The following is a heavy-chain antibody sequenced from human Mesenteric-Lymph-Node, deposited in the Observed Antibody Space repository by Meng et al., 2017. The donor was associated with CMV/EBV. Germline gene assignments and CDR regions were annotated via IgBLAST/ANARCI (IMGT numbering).Heavy chain of an antibody. D-gene: IGHD6-19*01. CDR1: GFTFNTYA. V-gene: IGHV3-30*02. CDR3: AKDIYSSGWYDAGAFDI. CDR2: IRYDGSNK. Sequence: GESLKISCVASGFTFNTYAMHWVRQAPGKGLEWVAFIRYDGSNKYYADSVKSRFTISRDNSKNTLYLQMNSLRAEDTAVYYCAKDIYSSGWYDAGAFDIWGQGTMVTVSS. J-gene: IGHJ3*02.